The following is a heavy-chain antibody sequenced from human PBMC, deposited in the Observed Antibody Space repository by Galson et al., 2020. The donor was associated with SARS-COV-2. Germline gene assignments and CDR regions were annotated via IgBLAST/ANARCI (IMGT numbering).Heavy chain of an antibody. D-gene: IGHD4-17*01. V-gene: IGHV1-2*04. Sequence: ASVKVSCKASGYTFTGYYMHWVRQAPGQGLEWMGWINPNSGGTNYAQKFQGWVTMTRDTSMSTAYMELSRLRADDTAGYYCARGVRGWLTGTSDQAGALEIWGQGKRVTGTS. CDR2: INPNSGGT. CDR1: GYTFTGYY. J-gene: IGHJ3*02. CDR3: ARGVRGWLTGTSDQAGALEI.